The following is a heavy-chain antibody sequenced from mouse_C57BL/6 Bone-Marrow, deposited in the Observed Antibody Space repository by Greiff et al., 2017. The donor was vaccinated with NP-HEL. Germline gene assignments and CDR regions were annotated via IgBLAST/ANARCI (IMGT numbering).Heavy chain of an antibody. CDR1: GYTFTSYT. Sequence: QVQLQQSGAELASPGASVKMSCKASGYTFTSYTMHWVKQRPGQGLEWIGYINPSSGYTKYNQKFKDKATLTADKSSSTAYMHLSSLTSEDSAVYYCASHFTTVVAGDYWGQGTTLTVSS. J-gene: IGHJ2*01. CDR3: ASHFTTVVAGDY. V-gene: IGHV1-4*01. CDR2: INPSSGYT. D-gene: IGHD1-1*01.